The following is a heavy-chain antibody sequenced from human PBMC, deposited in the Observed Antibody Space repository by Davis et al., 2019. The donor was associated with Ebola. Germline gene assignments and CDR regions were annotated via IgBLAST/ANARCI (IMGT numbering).Heavy chain of an antibody. CDR1: GFTFSSYA. CDR2: ISGSGGST. D-gene: IGHD6-13*01. CDR3: ARDIAAAGIYYYYGMDV. V-gene: IGHV3-23*01. J-gene: IGHJ6*02. Sequence: GGSLRLSCAASGFTFSSYAMSWVRQAPGKGLEWVSAISGSGGSTYYADSVKGRFTISRDNSKNTLYLQMNSLRAEDTAVYYCARDIAAAGIYYYYGMDVWGQGTTVTVSS.